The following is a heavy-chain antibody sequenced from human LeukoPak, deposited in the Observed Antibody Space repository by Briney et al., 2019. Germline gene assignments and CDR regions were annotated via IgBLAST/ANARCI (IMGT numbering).Heavy chain of an antibody. CDR2: IKSKTDGGTI. CDR3: TTVSDCSSTSCPPPFDY. V-gene: IGHV3-15*01. CDR1: GFTFSNAW. D-gene: IGHD2-2*01. J-gene: IGHJ4*02. Sequence: PGGSLRLSCAASGFTFSNAWMSWVRQAPGKGLEWVGRIKSKTDGGTIDYAAPVKGRFTISRDDSKNTLYLQMNSLKTEDTAVYYCTTVSDCSSTSCPPPFDYWGQGTLVTVSS.